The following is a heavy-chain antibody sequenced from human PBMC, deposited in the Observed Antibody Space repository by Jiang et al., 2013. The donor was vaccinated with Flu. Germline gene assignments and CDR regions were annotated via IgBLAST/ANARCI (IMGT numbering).Heavy chain of an antibody. V-gene: IGHV1-3*01. CDR3: ARVRSYGSGRLYYYYGMDV. CDR2: GNGNT. Sequence: GNGNTQYSQKFLGRVTITRDTSTSTAYMELRSLRSDDTAVHYCARVRSYGSGRLYYYYGMDVWGQGTTVTVSS. D-gene: IGHD3-10*01. J-gene: IGHJ6*02.